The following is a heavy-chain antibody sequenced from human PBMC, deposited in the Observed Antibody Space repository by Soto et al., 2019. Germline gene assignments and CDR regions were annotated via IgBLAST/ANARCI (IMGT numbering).Heavy chain of an antibody. J-gene: IGHJ4*02. CDR3: GAGQFFSDY. CDR1: GFTFSSYG. V-gene: IGHV3-30*03. Sequence: QVQLVESGGGVVQPGRSLRLSCAASGFTFSSYGMQWVRQALGKGLEWVALISLDGSNTCYADSVKGRFTISSDNSQNTLYLQMLSLGAEDTSLYYCGAGQFFSDYWGQGALVTVSS. D-gene: IGHD6-19*01. CDR2: ISLDGSNT.